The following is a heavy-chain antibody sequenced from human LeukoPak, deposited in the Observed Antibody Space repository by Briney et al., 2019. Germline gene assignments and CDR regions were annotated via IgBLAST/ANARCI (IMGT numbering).Heavy chain of an antibody. D-gene: IGHD4-23*01. CDR3: ARGEPGFGGLPTVLDN. Sequence: PGGSLRLSCAASGFSFSSFSMNWVRQAPGKGLEWVSSIGSSTTFIDYADSVKGRFTISRDNAKDSLYLQMNSLRAEDTAVYYCARGEPGFGGLPTVLDNWGQGALVTVSS. CDR2: IGSSTTFI. J-gene: IGHJ4*02. CDR1: GFSFSSFS. V-gene: IGHV3-21*01.